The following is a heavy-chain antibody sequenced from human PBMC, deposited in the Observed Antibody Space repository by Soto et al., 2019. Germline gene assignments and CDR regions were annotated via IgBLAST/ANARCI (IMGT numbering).Heavy chain of an antibody. CDR3: AARGGYCSGGSCYSKKTTRYNWFDP. Sequence: TSETLSLTCAVSGGSISGHYWNWIRQPPGKGLEWIGEINHSGSTNYNPSLKSRVTISVDTSKNQFSLKLSSVTAADTAVYYCAARGGYCSGGSCYSKKTTRYNWFDPWGQGTLVTVSS. V-gene: IGHV4-34*01. J-gene: IGHJ5*02. CDR2: INHSGST. D-gene: IGHD2-15*01. CDR1: GGSISGHY.